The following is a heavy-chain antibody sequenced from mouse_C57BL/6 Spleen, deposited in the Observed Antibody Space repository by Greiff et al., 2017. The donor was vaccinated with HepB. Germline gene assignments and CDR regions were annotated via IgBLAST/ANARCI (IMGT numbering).Heavy chain of an antibody. V-gene: IGHV1-15*01. Sequence: QVQLQQSGAELVRPGASVTLSCKASGYTFTDYEMHWVKQTPVHGLEWIGAIDPETGGTAYNQKFKGKAILTADKSSSTAYMELRSLTSEDSAVYYCTRRGKSNYYYGNYGAMDYWGEGTSVTVSS. CDR1: GYTFTDYE. CDR3: TRRGKSNYYYGNYGAMDY. CDR2: IDPETGGT. D-gene: IGHD2-1*01. J-gene: IGHJ4*01.